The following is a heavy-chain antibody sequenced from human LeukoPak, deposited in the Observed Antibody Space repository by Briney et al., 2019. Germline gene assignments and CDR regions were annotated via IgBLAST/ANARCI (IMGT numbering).Heavy chain of an antibody. CDR1: GFTFSDYY. D-gene: IGHD4-17*01. J-gene: IGHJ6*03. V-gene: IGHV3-11*01. CDR3: ARDLRNDYGDPRCYYYYMDV. Sequence: GGSLRLSCAASGFTFSDYYMSWIRQAPGKGLEWVSYISSSGSTIYYADSVKGRFTISRDNAKNSLYLQMNSLRAEDTAVYYCARDLRNDYGDPRCYYYYMDVWGKGTTVTISS. CDR2: ISSSGSTI.